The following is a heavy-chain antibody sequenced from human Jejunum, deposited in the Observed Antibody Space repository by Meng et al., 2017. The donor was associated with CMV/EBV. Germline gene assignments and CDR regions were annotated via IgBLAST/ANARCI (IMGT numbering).Heavy chain of an antibody. V-gene: IGHV3-7*01. CDR1: FTFSTYW. D-gene: IGHD3-3*01. J-gene: IGHJ6*02. CDR2: INQDGGEI. Sequence: FTFSTYWMAWVRQAPGKGLEWVANINQDGGEIYYVDSLKGRFTVSRDNAQNSLFLQLNSLRAEDTTVYFCARIYDFWSGHYGMDVWGQGTTVTVSS. CDR3: ARIYDFWSGHYGMDV.